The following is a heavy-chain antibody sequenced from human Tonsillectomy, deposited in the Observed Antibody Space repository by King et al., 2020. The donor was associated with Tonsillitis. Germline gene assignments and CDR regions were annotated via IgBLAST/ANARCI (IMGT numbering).Heavy chain of an antibody. CDR3: ARGGGFCSGSSCYTYYYYYYMDV. Sequence: DVQLVQSGGGLVQPGGSLRLSCAASGFTLSDHYMDWVRQAPGKGLEWVGRIRNKANSHTTEYAASVKGRFTISRDDSKNSLYLQMNSLRTEDTAVYFCARGGGFCSGSSCYTYYYYYYMDVWGKGTTVTVSS. CDR1: GFTLSDHY. V-gene: IGHV3-72*01. CDR2: IRNKANSHTT. D-gene: IGHD2-15*01. J-gene: IGHJ6*03.